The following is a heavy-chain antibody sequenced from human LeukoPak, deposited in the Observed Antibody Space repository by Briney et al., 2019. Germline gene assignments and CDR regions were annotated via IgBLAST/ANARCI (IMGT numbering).Heavy chain of an antibody. J-gene: IGHJ6*02. CDR2: ISSSSSYT. V-gene: IGHV3-21*01. CDR3: ARDSVAYYYYGMDV. Sequence: GGSLRLSCAASGFTFSSYSMNWVRQAPGKGLEWVSSISSSSSYTYYADSVKGRFTISRDNAKNSLYLQMNSLRAEDAAVYYCARDSVAYYYYGMDVWGQGTTVTVSS. CDR1: GFTFSSYS.